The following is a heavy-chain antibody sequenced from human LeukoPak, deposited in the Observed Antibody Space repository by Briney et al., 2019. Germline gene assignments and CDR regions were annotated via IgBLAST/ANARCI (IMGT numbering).Heavy chain of an antibody. CDR3: TRVRVVVPSAFDYCDF. CDR1: GFTFSSYS. J-gene: IGHJ4*02. CDR2: INPYGSDT. D-gene: IGHD2-2*01. V-gene: IGHV3-7*01. Sequence: GGSLRLSCAASGFTFSSYSMNRVRQASGKGLEWVANINPYGSDTYYADSVKGRFTISRDNAENSLFLQMNSLRAEDTAVYYCTRVRVVVPSAFDYCDFWGQGTLVTVSS.